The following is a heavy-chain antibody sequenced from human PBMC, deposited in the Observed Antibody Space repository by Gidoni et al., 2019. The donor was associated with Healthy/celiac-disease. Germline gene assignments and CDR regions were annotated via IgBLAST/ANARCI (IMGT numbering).Heavy chain of an antibody. CDR1: GGSFSGYY. Sequence: QVQLQQRGAGLLKPSETLSLTGAVTGGSFSGYYWSWIRQPPGKGLEWIGEINHSGSTNYNPSLKSRVTISVDTSKNKVSLKLSSVTAADTAVYYCAGDPYGDNLFDYWGQGTLVTVSS. CDR2: INHSGST. D-gene: IGHD4-17*01. J-gene: IGHJ4*02. V-gene: IGHV4-34*01. CDR3: AGDPYGDNLFDY.